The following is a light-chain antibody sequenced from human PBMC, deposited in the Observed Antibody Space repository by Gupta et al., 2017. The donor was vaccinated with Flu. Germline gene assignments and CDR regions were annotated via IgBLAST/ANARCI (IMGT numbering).Light chain of an antibody. CDR2: S. J-gene: IGKJ4*01. CDR3: QYVRSSPIT. Sequence: SSRATGLPDRFSGSGCGTAFTLTISRLEPEDFAVYYYQYVRSSPITFGRGTKVEIK. V-gene: IGKV3-20*01.